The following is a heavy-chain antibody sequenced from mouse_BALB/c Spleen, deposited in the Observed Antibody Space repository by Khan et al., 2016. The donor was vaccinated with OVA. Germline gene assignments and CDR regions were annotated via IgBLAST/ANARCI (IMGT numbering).Heavy chain of an antibody. Sequence: EVQLQESGPGLVKPSQSLSLTCSVTGYLITSGCYWNWIRQFPGNKLEWMGHISYDGNSNYNPSLRNRISITRDPSKNQFFLRLNSVTTEDTATYYCARDEGYYYGDYFDYWGQGTTLTVSS. V-gene: IGHV3-6*02. CDR3: ARDEGYYYGDYFDY. D-gene: IGHD1-1*01. CDR2: ISYDGNS. CDR1: GYLITSGCY. J-gene: IGHJ2*01.